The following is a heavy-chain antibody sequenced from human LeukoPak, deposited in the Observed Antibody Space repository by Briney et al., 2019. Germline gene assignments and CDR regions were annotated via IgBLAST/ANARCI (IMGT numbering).Heavy chain of an antibody. J-gene: IGHJ4*02. V-gene: IGHV3-53*01. CDR1: GFTVSSNY. Sequence: GGSLRLSCAASGFTVSSNYMSWVRQAPGKGLEWVSVIYSGGGTNYADSVKGRFTISRDSSKNTLYLQMNSLRAEDTAVYYCARGLRYTSDWYYFDYCGRGTLVTVSS. CDR3: ARGLRYTSDWYYFDY. CDR2: IYSGGGT. D-gene: IGHD6-19*01.